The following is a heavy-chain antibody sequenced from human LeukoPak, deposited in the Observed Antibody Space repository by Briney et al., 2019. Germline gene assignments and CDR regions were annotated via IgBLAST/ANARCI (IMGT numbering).Heavy chain of an antibody. J-gene: IGHJ4*02. V-gene: IGHV3-11*01. Sequence: PGGSLRLSCAASGFTFSDYYMSWIRQAPGKGLEWVSYISSSGSTIYYADSVKGRFTISRDNSKNTLYLQMNSLRAEDTAVYYCARHYGGNSYYFDYWGQGTLVTVSS. CDR2: ISSSGSTI. CDR1: GFTFSDYY. D-gene: IGHD4-23*01. CDR3: ARHYGGNSYYFDY.